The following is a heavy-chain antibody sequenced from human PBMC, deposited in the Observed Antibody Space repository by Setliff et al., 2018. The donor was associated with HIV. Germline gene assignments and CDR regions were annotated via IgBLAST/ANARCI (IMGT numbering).Heavy chain of an antibody. CDR1: GGSISSYY. CDR3: ARLSGDYYYFDY. V-gene: IGHV4-4*09. J-gene: IGHJ4*02. CDR2: IYTSGST. Sequence: SETLSLTCTVSGGSISSYYWSWIRQPPGEGLEWIGYIYTSGSTNYNPSLKSRVTISLDTSKNQFSLKLTSVTAAGTAVYYCARLSGDYYYFDYWGQGTLVTVSS. D-gene: IGHD2-21*02.